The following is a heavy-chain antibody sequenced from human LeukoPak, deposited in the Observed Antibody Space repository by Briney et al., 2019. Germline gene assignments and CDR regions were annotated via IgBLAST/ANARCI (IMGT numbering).Heavy chain of an antibody. D-gene: IGHD2-8*02. Sequence: GGSLRLSCAASGFIFSPYWVTWVRQAPGLGLEWVANMKEDGGEKFYVDSVRGRFTISRDNAKNSLYLQMNSLRVEDTGVYYCARVRTEWYIDLWGRGTLVTVST. V-gene: IGHV3-7*01. J-gene: IGHJ2*01. CDR1: GFIFSPYW. CDR3: ARVRTEWYIDL. CDR2: MKEDGGEK.